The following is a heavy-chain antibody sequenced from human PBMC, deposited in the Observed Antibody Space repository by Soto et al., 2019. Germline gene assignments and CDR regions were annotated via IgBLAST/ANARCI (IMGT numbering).Heavy chain of an antibody. V-gene: IGHV3-23*01. Sequence: EAQLLESGGGLVQPGGSLVLSCAASGFTFSSYAMSWVRQAPGKGLEWVSSISGGGNYAFYAVSVKGRFTISRDNSRHTLYLHMRSLRADDTAIYYCARSLFLASTDTEPFDYWGQGALVTVSS. D-gene: IGHD3-3*02. CDR1: GFTFSSYA. CDR3: ARSLFLASTDTEPFDY. CDR2: ISGGGNYA. J-gene: IGHJ4*02.